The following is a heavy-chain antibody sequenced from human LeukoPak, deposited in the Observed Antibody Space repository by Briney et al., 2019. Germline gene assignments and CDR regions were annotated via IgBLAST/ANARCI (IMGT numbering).Heavy chain of an antibody. V-gene: IGHV5-51*01. Sequence: GESLKISCMGSGYSFTSYWIGWVRQMPGKGLEWMGIIYPGDSDTRYSPSFQGQVTISADKSISTAYLQWSSLKASDTAMYYCARMYYGSGSYYNVPPGAFDIWGQGTMVTVSS. CDR3: ARMYYGSGSYYNVPPGAFDI. CDR2: IYPGDSDT. CDR1: GYSFTSYW. J-gene: IGHJ3*02. D-gene: IGHD3-10*01.